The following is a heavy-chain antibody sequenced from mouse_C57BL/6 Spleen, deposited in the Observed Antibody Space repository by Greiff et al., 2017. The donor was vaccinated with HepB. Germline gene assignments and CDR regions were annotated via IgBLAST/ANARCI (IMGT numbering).Heavy chain of an antibody. CDR1: GYTFTSYW. CDR3: ARSRGNYGAMDY. Sequence: VQLQQPGAELVMPGASVKLSCKASGYTFTSYWMHWVKQRPGQGLEWIGEIDPSDSYTNYNQKFKGKSTLTVDKSSSTAYMQLSSLTSEDSAVYYCARSRGNYGAMDYWGQGTSVTVSS. J-gene: IGHJ4*01. D-gene: IGHD2-1*01. CDR2: IDPSDSYT. V-gene: IGHV1-69*01.